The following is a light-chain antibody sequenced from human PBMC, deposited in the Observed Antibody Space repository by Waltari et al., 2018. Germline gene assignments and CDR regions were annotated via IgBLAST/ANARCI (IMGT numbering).Light chain of an antibody. V-gene: IGLV1-40*01. CDR2: GNS. Sequence: QSVLTQPPSVSGAPGQRVTISCTGSSSNIGAGYDVHWYQQLPGTAPKLLIYGNSNRPSGVPDRFSGSKSGTSACLAITGLQAEDEADYYCQSYDSSLSASVVFGGGTKLTVL. J-gene: IGLJ2*01. CDR1: SSNIGAGYD. CDR3: QSYDSSLSASVV.